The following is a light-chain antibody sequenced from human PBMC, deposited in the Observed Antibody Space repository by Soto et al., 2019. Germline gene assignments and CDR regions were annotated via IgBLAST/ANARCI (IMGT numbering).Light chain of an antibody. J-gene: IGKJ4*01. CDR1: QTVSSSY. CDR3: QQYGSSPPLT. V-gene: IGKV3-20*01. CDR2: GAS. Sequence: EIVLTQSPGTLSLSPGERATLSCRASQTVSSSYLAWYQQKPGQAPRLLIYGASSRATGIPDRFRGSGSGTDFTLTISRLEPEDFAVYYCQQYGSSPPLTFGGGTKVDIK.